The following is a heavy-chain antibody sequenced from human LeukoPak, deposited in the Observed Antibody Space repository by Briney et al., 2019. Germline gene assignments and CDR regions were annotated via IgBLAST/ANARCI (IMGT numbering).Heavy chain of an antibody. CDR2: IYSGGST. Sequence: PGGSLRLSCAAPGFTVSSNYMSWVRQAPGKGLEWVSVIYSGGSTYYADSVKGRFTVSRDNSKNTLYLQMNSLRAEDTAVYYCARSNSSGYNFDYWGQGTLVTVSS. J-gene: IGHJ4*02. CDR1: GFTVSSNY. D-gene: IGHD6-19*01. V-gene: IGHV3-53*01. CDR3: ARSNSSGYNFDY.